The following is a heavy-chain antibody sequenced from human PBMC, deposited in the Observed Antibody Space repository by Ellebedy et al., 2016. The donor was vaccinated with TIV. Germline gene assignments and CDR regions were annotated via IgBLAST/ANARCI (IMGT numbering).Heavy chain of an antibody. CDR3: ARRGSYGDYAVQVNSWFDR. J-gene: IGHJ5*02. V-gene: IGHV3-7*01. Sequence: GESLKISCAASGFSFRSYWMSWVRQAPGKGLEWVANIYQDGSDRDYVDSVKGRFTISRDNANNLMFLQMNSLRVEDTAVYYCARRGSYGDYAVQVNSWFDRWGQGALVTVSS. CDR1: GFSFRSYW. CDR2: IYQDGSDR. D-gene: IGHD4-17*01.